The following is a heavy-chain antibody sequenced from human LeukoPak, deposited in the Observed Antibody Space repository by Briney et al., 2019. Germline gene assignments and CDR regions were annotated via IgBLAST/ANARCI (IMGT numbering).Heavy chain of an antibody. V-gene: IGHV3-74*01. J-gene: IGHJ4*02. CDR3: ARSDYYDY. CDR1: GFTFSGYW. Sequence: HPGGSLRLSCAASGFTFSGYWMHWVRQAPGKGLVWVSRIKSDGSSTSYADFVKGRFTISRDNAKNTLDLQMNSLRVEDTAVYYCARSDYYDYWGQGTLVTVSS. CDR2: IKSDGSST.